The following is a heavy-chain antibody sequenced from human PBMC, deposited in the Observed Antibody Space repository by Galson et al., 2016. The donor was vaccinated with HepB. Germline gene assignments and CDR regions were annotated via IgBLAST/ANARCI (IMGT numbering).Heavy chain of an antibody. CDR2: ISYSGKT. J-gene: IGHJ5*02. Sequence: ETLSLTCSVSGGSVSSGSYYWSWIRQPPGKGLEWIGYISYSGKTNYNPSLKSRITISLDTSKKQFSLKLSSVTAADTAVYYCEREGIGGDYALYNWSDPWGQGTLVTVSS. CDR3: EREGIGGDYALYNWSDP. D-gene: IGHD4-17*01. V-gene: IGHV4-61*01. CDR1: GGSVSSGSYY.